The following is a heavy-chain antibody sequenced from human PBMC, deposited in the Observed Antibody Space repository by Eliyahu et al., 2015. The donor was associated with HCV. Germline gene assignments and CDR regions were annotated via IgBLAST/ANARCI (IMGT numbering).Heavy chain of an antibody. CDR1: GFXXKXCA. CDR3: ARHIPGTTHDHNIHAMDV. CDR2: VGVGGDSA. Sequence: VQLVESXGRQVXPGGSLRLSCVGSGFXXKXCAVSWVRQAPGXGPEWVAFVGVGGDSASVGESVRGRFSVSRDDYRVYLQMHGLGADDSAIYYCARHIPGTTHDHNIHAMDVWGQGTTVTVSS. D-gene: IGHD2-21*01. J-gene: IGHJ6*02. V-gene: IGHV3-23*04.